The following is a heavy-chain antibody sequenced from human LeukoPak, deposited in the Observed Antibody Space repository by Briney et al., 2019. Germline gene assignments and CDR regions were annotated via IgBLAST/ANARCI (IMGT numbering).Heavy chain of an antibody. CDR1: GFTFSSYA. D-gene: IGHD6-6*01. CDR3: ARDEEYSSDY. CDR2: ISYDGSNK. J-gene: IGHJ4*02. V-gene: IGHV3-30*04. Sequence: PGGSLRLSCAASGFTFSSYAMHWVRQAPGKGLEWVAVISYDGSNKYYADSVKGRFTISRDNAKNSLYLQMNSLRAEDTAVYYCARDEEYSSDYWGQGTLVIVSS.